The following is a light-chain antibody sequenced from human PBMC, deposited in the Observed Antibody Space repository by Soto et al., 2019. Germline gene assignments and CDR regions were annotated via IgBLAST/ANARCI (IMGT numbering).Light chain of an antibody. CDR2: QNN. CDR1: NLGDRY. CDR3: QAWDTSFVYV. J-gene: IGLJ1*01. V-gene: IGLV3-1*01. Sequence: SYELTQPPSVSVSPGQTASITCSGDNLGDRYTSWYQQKPGQSPVLVIYQNNKRPSGIPERFSGSNSGNTATLTIFGTQAMDEADYYCQAWDTSFVYVFGTGTKLTVL.